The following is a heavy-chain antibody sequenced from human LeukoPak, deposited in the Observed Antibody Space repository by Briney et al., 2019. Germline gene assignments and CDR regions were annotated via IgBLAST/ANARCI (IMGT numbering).Heavy chain of an antibody. J-gene: IGHJ4*02. CDR3: ASAYYYDSSGYYHFDY. CDR1: GGSISSGGYY. V-gene: IGHV4-31*03. Sequence: SQTLSLTCTVSGGSISSGGYYWSWIRQHPGKGLEWIGYIYYSGSTYYNPSLKSRVTISVDTSKNQFSLKLSSVTAADTAVYHCASAYYYDSSGYYHFDYWGQGTLVTVSS. CDR2: IYYSGST. D-gene: IGHD3-22*01.